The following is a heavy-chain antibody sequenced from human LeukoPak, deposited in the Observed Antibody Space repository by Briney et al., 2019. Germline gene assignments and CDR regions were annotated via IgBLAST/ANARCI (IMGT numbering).Heavy chain of an antibody. CDR1: GFTFSSYG. D-gene: IGHD3-10*01. CDR3: AKDHGTYYYGSGSYTGVYFDY. J-gene: IGHJ4*02. CDR2: IRYDGSKK. V-gene: IGHV3-30*02. Sequence: GGSLRLSCAASGFTFSSYGMHWVRQAPGKGLEWVAFIRYDGSKKYYADSVKGRFTISRDNSKNTLCLQMNSLRAEDTAVYYCAKDHGTYYYGSGSYTGVYFDYWGQGTLVTVSS.